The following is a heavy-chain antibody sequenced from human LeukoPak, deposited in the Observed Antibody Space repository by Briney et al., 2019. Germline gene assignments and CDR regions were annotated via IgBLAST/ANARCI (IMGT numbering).Heavy chain of an antibody. CDR1: GYTFTSYG. D-gene: IGHD2-8*02. J-gene: IGHJ4*02. CDR2: ISAYNGNT. Sequence: ASVKVSCKASGYTFTSYGISWVRQAPGQGLEWMGWISAYNGNTNYAQKLQGRVTMTTDTSTSTAYMELRSLRSEDTAVYYCASPAGGYRAAPFDYWGQGTLVTVSS. V-gene: IGHV1-18*01. CDR3: ASPAGGYRAAPFDY.